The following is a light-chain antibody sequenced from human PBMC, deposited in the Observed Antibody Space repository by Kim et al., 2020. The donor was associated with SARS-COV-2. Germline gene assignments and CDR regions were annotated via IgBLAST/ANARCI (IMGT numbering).Light chain of an antibody. CDR3: SSYSTRCTSVL. V-gene: IGLV2-14*01. J-gene: IGLJ3*02. Sequence: TISSTGTSSDGDDYTSVSWSQRHPGNAPTLIIYVVSNRPSGVSDRFSGSESGNAASLTISGLQPADEADYFCSSYSTRCTSVLFGGGTQLTVL. CDR2: VVS. CDR1: SSDGDDYTS.